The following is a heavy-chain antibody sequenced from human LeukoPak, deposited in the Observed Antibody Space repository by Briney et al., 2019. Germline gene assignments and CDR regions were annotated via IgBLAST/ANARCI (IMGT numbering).Heavy chain of an antibody. V-gene: IGHV1-2*02. Sequence: ASVKVSSKASGYTFTGYYMHWVRQAPGQGLEWMGWINPNSGGTNYAQKFQGRVTMARDTSISTAYMELSRLRSDDTAVYYCARGPPKAMVRGPIDPWGQGTLVTVPS. CDR2: INPNSGGT. CDR3: ARGPPKAMVRGPIDP. CDR1: GYTFTGYY. D-gene: IGHD3-10*01. J-gene: IGHJ5*02.